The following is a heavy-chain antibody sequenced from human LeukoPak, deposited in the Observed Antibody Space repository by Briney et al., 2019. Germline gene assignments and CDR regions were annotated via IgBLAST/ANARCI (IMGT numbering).Heavy chain of an antibody. D-gene: IGHD6-25*01. Sequence: GASVKVSCKASGYTFTSYAMHWVRQAPGQRLEWMGWINGGNDNTKYSQKLQGRVTITRDTSASTAYMELRSLRSEDTAVFYCARGPPRLNWFDPWGQGTLVTVSS. J-gene: IGHJ5*02. V-gene: IGHV1-3*01. CDR3: ARGPPRLNWFDP. CDR2: INGGNDNT. CDR1: GYTFTSYA.